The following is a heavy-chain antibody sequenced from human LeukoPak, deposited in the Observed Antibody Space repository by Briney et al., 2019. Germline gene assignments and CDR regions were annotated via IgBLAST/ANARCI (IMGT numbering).Heavy chain of an antibody. V-gene: IGHV1-69*13. J-gene: IGHJ4*02. CDR2: IIPIFGTA. Sequence: EASVKVSCKASGGTFSSYAISWVRQAPGQGLEWMGGIIPIFGTANYAQKFQGRVTITADESTSTAYIELSSLRSEDTAVYYCASTSSGWYYFDYWGQGTLVTVSS. D-gene: IGHD6-19*01. CDR1: GGTFSSYA. CDR3: ASTSSGWYYFDY.